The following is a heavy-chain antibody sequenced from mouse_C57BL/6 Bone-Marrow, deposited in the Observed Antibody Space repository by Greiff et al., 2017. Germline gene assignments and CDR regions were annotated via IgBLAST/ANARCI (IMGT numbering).Heavy chain of an antibody. CDR1: GYTFTGYW. Sequence: QVQLQQSGAELMKPGASVTLSCKATGYTFTGYWIEWVKQRPGHGLEWIGEILPGSGSTNYNEKFKGKATFTADTSSNTAYMQLSILTTEDSAIYYCARWLRLPFAYWGQGTLVTVSA. CDR3: ARWLRLPFAY. J-gene: IGHJ3*01. CDR2: ILPGSGST. V-gene: IGHV1-9*01. D-gene: IGHD3-2*02.